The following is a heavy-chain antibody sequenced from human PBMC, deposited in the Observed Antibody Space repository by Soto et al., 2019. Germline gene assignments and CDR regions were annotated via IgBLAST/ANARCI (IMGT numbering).Heavy chain of an antibody. CDR2: IYYSGST. CDR3: ARGPTNYDFWSGYSYNWLDP. CDR1: GGSISSYY. J-gene: IGHJ5*02. D-gene: IGHD3-3*01. V-gene: IGHV4-59*01. Sequence: SETLSLTCTVSGGSISSYYWSWIRQPPGKGLEWIGYIYYSGSTNYNPSLKSRVTISVDTSKNQFSLKLSSVTAADTAVYYCARGPTNYDFWSGYSYNWLDPWGQGTRVTVS.